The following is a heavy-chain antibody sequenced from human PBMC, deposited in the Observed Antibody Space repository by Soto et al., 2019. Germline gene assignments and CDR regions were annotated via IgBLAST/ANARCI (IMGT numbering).Heavy chain of an antibody. D-gene: IGHD3-10*01. Sequence: EVHLVESGGGLVQPGGSLRLACAASGFTVRNNYMSWVRQAPGKGLEWVSVVYDDGSTYYAGSVKGRFTISRDNSKNTVSLQMNSLRAEDTAVYCCARGHYGSLPGYFDYWGQGTLVTVSS. CDR2: VYDDGST. CDR3: ARGHYGSLPGYFDY. CDR1: GFTVRNNY. V-gene: IGHV3-66*01. J-gene: IGHJ4*02.